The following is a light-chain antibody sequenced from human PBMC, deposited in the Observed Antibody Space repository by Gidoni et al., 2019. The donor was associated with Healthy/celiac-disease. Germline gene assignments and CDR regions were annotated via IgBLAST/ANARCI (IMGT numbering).Light chain of an antibody. J-gene: IGKJ1*01. V-gene: IGKV1-39*01. CDR3: QQSYT. CDR2: AAS. CDR1: QSISSY. Sequence: DIQMTQSPSSLSASVGDRVTITCRASQSISSYLNWYQQKPGKAPKLLIYAASSLQSGVPSRFSGSGSGTDFTLTISSLQPEDFATYYCQQSYTFXXXTKVEIK.